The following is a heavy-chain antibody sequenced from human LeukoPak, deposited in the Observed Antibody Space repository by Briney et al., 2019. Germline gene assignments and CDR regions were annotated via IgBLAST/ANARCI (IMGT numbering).Heavy chain of an antibody. Sequence: HTGGTLRLSCAASGFTLTSAAMTWVRQAPGKGLEWVSSISGSDDRTFYADSVRGRFTISRDNSKNTVHLQMDSLRGEDTAVYYCAKSGIILNMYFHYWGQGTLVTVSS. D-gene: IGHD3-10*01. V-gene: IGHV3-23*01. CDR3: AKSGIILNMYFHY. J-gene: IGHJ4*02. CDR1: GFTLTSAA. CDR2: ISGSDDRT.